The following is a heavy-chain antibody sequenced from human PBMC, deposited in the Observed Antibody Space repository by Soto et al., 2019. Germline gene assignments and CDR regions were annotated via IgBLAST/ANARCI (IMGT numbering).Heavy chain of an antibody. Sequence: SETLSLTCTVSGGSISSYYWIWIRQPPGEGLEWIGYVYSSGYTSYNPSLKSRVTTSLDTSKNQFSLKLNSVTAADTAVYYCARMCPTCCSCDACCSEGGWIDSWGQGTLVTVSS. CDR2: VYSSGYT. V-gene: IGHV4-59*01. J-gene: IGHJ4*02. CDR1: GGSISSYY. D-gene: IGHD2-15*01. CDR3: ARMCPTCCSCDACCSEGGWIDS.